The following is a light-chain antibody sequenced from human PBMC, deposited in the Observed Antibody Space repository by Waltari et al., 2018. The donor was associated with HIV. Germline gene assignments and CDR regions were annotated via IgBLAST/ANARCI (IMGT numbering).Light chain of an antibody. CDR1: DIDIGIYDY. Sequence: QSALTQPASVSGSPGQSITISCIGSDIDIGIYDYISWYHHPPARAPRLVVFNANSRPSGSPFRFAGSKSGNTASLTISGLQADDEGVYYCSSYVTGGSLLFGGGTQVTVL. V-gene: IGLV2-14*01. J-gene: IGLJ3*02. CDR3: SSYVTGGSLL. CDR2: NAN.